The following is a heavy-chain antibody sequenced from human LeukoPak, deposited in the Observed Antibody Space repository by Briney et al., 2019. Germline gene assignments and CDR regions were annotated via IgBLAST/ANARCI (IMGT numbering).Heavy chain of an antibody. CDR2: ISYDGSNK. D-gene: IGHD6-13*01. CDR3: ARCRTYSSSRMGYFDY. Sequence: GRSLRLSCAASGFTFSSYAMHWVRQAPGKGLEWVAVISYDGSNKYYADSVKGRFTISRDNSKNTLYLQMNSLRAEDTAVYYCARCRTYSSSRMGYFDYWGQGTLVTVSS. CDR1: GFTFSSYA. J-gene: IGHJ4*02. V-gene: IGHV3-30-3*01.